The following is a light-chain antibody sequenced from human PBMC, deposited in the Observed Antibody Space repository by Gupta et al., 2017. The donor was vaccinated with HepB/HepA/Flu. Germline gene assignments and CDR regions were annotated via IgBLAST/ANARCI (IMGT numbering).Light chain of an antibody. CDR1: SSNIGSNY. CDR2: RSN. J-gene: IGLJ3*02. CDR3: AAWDDRLSGWV. V-gene: IGLV1-47*01. Sequence: QSVLTQPPSASETPGQRVTISCSGSSSNIGSNYVYWYQQLPGTAPKLLIYRSNQRPSGVPDRFSGSKSGTSASLAISGLRSDDEADYYCAAWDDRLSGWVFGGGTKLTVL.